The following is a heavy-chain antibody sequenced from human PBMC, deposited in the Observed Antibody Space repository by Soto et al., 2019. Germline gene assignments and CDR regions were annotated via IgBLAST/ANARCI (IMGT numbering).Heavy chain of an antibody. D-gene: IGHD5-18*01. V-gene: IGHV3-23*01. CDR1: GFTFSSYA. CDR3: AKWTSAMAIYYYYGMDV. J-gene: IGHJ6*02. Sequence: GSLRLSCAASGFTFSSYAMSWVRQAPGKGLEWVSAISGSGGSTYYADSVKGRFTISRDNSKNTLYLQMNSLRAEDTAVYYCAKWTSAMAIYYYYGMDVWGQGTTVTVSS. CDR2: ISGSGGST.